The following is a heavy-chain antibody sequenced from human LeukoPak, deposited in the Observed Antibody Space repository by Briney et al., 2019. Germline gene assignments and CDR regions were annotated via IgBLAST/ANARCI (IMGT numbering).Heavy chain of an antibody. J-gene: IGHJ6*02. CDR3: ARAPSFYYYYGMDV. CDR2: INAGNGNT. Sequence: ASVKVSCKASGYTFTSYAMHWVRQAPGQRLEWMGWINAGNGNTKYSQKFQGRVTITRDTSASTAYMELSSLRSEDTAVYYCARAPSFYYYYGMDVWGQGTTVTVSS. V-gene: IGHV1-3*01. CDR1: GYTFTSYA.